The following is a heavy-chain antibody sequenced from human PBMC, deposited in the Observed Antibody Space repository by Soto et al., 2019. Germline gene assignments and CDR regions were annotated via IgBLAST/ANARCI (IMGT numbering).Heavy chain of an antibody. J-gene: IGHJ4*02. CDR3: AKVFPLTRTSNWNYFQFSKGFDY. V-gene: IGHV3-23*01. D-gene: IGHD1-7*01. Sequence: PGGSLRLSCAASGFTFSSYAMSWVRQAPGKGLEWVSAISGSGGSTYYADSVKGRFTISRDNSKNTLYLQMNSLRAEDTAVYYCAKVFPLTRTSNWNYFQFSKGFDYWGQGTLVTVSS. CDR1: GFTFSSYA. CDR2: ISGSGGST.